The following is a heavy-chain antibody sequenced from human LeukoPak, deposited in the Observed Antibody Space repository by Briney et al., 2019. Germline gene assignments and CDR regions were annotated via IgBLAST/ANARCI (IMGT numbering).Heavy chain of an antibody. V-gene: IGHV4-59*12. CDR2: IYYSGST. D-gene: IGHD5/OR15-5a*01. Sequence: PSETLSLTCTVSGGSISSYYWSWIRQPPGKGLEWIGYIYYSGSTNYNPSLKSRVTISVDTSKNQFSLKLSSVTAADTAVYYCARPGSVFGVFDYWGQGTLVTVSS. J-gene: IGHJ4*02. CDR1: GGSISSYY. CDR3: ARPGSVFGVFDY.